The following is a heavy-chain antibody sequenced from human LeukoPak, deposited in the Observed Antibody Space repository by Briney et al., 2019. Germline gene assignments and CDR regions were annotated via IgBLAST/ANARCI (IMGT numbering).Heavy chain of an antibody. J-gene: IGHJ4*02. D-gene: IGHD1-26*01. Sequence: SDTLSLTCAVYGGSFSGYYWSWIRQPPGKGLEWIGEINHSGSTNYNPSLKSRVTISVDTSKNQFSLKLSSVTAADTAVYYCARGEWELGYWGQGTLVTVSS. CDR1: GGSFSGYY. CDR3: ARGEWELGY. CDR2: INHSGST. V-gene: IGHV4-34*01.